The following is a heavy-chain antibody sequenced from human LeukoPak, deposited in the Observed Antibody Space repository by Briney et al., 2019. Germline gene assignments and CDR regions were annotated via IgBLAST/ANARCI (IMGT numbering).Heavy chain of an antibody. V-gene: IGHV4-34*01. CDR2: INHSGST. CDR3: ARGFLYYYDSSGYYFDY. CDR1: GGSFCVYY. J-gene: IGHJ4*02. D-gene: IGHD3-22*01. Sequence: LETPCLSRALYGGSFCVYYWSWVRQPPERRLEWIGEINHSGSTNYNPSLKSRVTISVDTSKNQFSLKLSSVTAADTAVYYCARGFLYYYDSSGYYFDYWGQGTLVTVSS.